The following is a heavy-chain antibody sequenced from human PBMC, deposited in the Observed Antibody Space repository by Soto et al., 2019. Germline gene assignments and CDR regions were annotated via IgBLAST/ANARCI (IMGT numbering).Heavy chain of an antibody. CDR2: ISYDGSNK. CDR1: GFTFSSYG. D-gene: IGHD3-16*01. J-gene: IGHJ5*01. CDR3: AKDRLGGRDGYSDGVFDS. V-gene: IGHV3-30*18. Sequence: PGGSLRLSCAASGFTFSSYGMHWVRQAPGKGLEWVAVISYDGSNKYYADSAKGRFTISRDNSKNTLYLQMNSLRAEDTDVYYCAKDRLGGRDGYSDGVFDSWGHGTLVTVSS.